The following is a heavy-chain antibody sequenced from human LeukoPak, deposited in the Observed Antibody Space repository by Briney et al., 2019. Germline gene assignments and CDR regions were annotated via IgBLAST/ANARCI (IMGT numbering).Heavy chain of an antibody. V-gene: IGHV3-23*01. CDR1: GFTFSSYG. Sequence: GGTLRLSCAASGFTFSSYGMSWVRQAPGKGLEWVSGMSGSGGSTYYADSVKGRFTISRDNSKKTLSLQMNSLRADDTAVYYCAKEMTTGGQDYWGQGTLVTVSS. CDR2: MSGSGGST. D-gene: IGHD4-11*01. J-gene: IGHJ4*02. CDR3: AKEMTTGGQDY.